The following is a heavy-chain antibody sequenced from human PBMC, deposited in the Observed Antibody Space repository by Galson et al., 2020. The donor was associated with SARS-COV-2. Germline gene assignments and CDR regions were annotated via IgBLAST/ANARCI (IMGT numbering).Heavy chain of an antibody. CDR2: IKQEGSEK. J-gene: IGHJ5*01. CDR3: ARVTADGWCGVVGNWLDS. D-gene: IGHD3-10*01. V-gene: IGHV3-7*04. Sequence: GGSLRLSCAAPGFPFRSHWMSWVRQAPGKGPEWVANIKQEGSEKYHVDSVKGRFTISRDNAKNHRYLQMNSLRAEDTAVYYCARVTADGWCGVVGNWLDSWGQGSLVAVSS. CDR1: GFPFRSHW.